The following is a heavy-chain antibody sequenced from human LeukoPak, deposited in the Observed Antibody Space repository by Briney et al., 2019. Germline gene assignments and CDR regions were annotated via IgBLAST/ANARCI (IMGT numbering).Heavy chain of an antibody. D-gene: IGHD3-3*01. Sequence: PGGSLRLSCTASGFTFSNYSMNWVRQAPGKGLEWVSSISSSSTYIYYADSVKGRFTISRDDAKSSLYLQMNSLRAEDTAVYYCARDWSGWDVWGKGTTVTVSS. J-gene: IGHJ6*04. CDR3: ARDWSGWDV. CDR2: ISSSSTYI. V-gene: IGHV3-21*01. CDR1: GFTFSNYS.